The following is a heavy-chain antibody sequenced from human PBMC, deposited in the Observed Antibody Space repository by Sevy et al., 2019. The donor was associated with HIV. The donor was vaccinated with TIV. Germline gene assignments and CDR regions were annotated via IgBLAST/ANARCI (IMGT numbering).Heavy chain of an antibody. J-gene: IGHJ6*02. CDR3: ARDRYYDASGYYYYYYGLDV. Sequence: WGSLRLSCAASTFSVTDNYMSWVRQAPGKGLEWVSTIYSGGSTFYADSVKGRFTISRDNSKNTLYLQMNSLRAEDTAVYYCARDRYYDASGYYYYYYGLDVWGQGTMVTVSS. D-gene: IGHD3-22*01. CDR2: IYSGGST. V-gene: IGHV3-66*01. CDR1: TFSVTDNY.